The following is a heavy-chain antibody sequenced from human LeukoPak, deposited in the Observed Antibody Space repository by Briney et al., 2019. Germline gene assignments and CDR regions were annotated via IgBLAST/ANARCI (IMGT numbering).Heavy chain of an antibody. CDR2: ISWNSGSI. V-gene: IGHV3-9*01. CDR1: GFTFDDYA. J-gene: IGHJ4*02. Sequence: GGSLRLSCAASGFTFDDYAMHWVRQAPGKGLEWVSGISWNSGSIGYADSVKGRFTISRDNAKNSLYLQMNSLRAEDTAVYYCARDLGRQWLAGFDYWGQGTLVTVSS. D-gene: IGHD6-19*01. CDR3: ARDLGRQWLAGFDY.